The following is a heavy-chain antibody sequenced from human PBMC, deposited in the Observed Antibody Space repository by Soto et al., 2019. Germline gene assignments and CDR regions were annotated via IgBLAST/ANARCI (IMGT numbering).Heavy chain of an antibody. CDR3: ARGRLTDAFDI. V-gene: IGHV4-34*01. D-gene: IGHD6-25*01. CDR1: GGSFSGYY. CDR2: INHSGST. J-gene: IGHJ3*02. Sequence: SETLSLTCAVYGGSFSGYYWSWIRQPPGKGLEWIGEINHSGSTNHNPSRKSRVTISVDTSKNQFSLKLSSVTAADTAVYYCARGRLTDAFDIWGQGTMVTVSS.